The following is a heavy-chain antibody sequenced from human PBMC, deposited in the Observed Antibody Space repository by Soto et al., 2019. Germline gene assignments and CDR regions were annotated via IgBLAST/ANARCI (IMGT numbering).Heavy chain of an antibody. CDR2: IIPIFGTA. D-gene: IGHD6-13*01. CDR3: ARSIAAALLGGAFDI. J-gene: IGHJ3*02. Sequence: SVNVSCKASGGTFSSYAISWVRQAPGQGLEWMGGIIPIFGTANYAQKFQGRVTITADESTSTAYMELSSLRSEDTAVYYCARSIAAALLGGAFDIWGQGTMVTVSS. V-gene: IGHV1-69*13. CDR1: GGTFSSYA.